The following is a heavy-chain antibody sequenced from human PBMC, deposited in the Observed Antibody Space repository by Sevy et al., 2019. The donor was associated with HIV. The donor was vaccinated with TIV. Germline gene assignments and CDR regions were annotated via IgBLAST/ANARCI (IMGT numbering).Heavy chain of an antibody. V-gene: IGHV3-21*01. Sequence: GGSLRLSCAASGFTFSSYSMNWVRQAPGKGLEWVSSISSSSSYIYYADSVKGRFTISRDNAKNSLYLQMNSLRAEDTAVYYCARDRYYYDSSGYSPNFDYWGQGTLVIVSS. CDR2: ISSSSSYI. CDR1: GFTFSSYS. CDR3: ARDRYYYDSSGYSPNFDY. J-gene: IGHJ4*02. D-gene: IGHD3-22*01.